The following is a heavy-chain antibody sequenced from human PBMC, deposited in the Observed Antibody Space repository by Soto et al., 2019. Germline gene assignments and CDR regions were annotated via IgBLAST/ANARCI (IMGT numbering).Heavy chain of an antibody. CDR3: AKDQGSGRRRYYYDSSALDY. V-gene: IGHV3-23*01. D-gene: IGHD3-22*01. CDR2: ISGSGGST. CDR1: GFTFSSYG. Sequence: GGSLRLSCAASGFTFSSYGMSWVRQAPGKGLEWVSAISGSGGSTYYADSVKGRFTISRDNSKNTLYLQMNSLRAEDTAVYYCAKDQGSGRRRYYYDSSALDYWGQGTLVTVSS. J-gene: IGHJ4*02.